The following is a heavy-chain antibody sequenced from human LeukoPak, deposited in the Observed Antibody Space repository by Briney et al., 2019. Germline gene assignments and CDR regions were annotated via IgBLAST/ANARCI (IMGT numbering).Heavy chain of an antibody. Sequence: GGSLRLSCAVSGFIFSNYNMNWVRQAPGKGLEWVSYISSSSSTIYYADSVKGRFTISRDNAKNSLYLQMNSLRDEDTAVYYCARDHRVVGVTGGAFDIWGQGTKVTVSS. J-gene: IGHJ3*02. CDR3: ARDHRVVGVTGGAFDI. D-gene: IGHD1-26*01. CDR1: GFIFSNYN. V-gene: IGHV3-48*02. CDR2: ISSSSSTI.